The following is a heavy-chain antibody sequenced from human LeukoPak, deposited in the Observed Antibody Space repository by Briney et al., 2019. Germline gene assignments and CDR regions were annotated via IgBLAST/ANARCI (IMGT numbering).Heavy chain of an antibody. CDR2: IIPIFGTA. V-gene: IGHV1-69*13. D-gene: IGHD2-2*01. CDR3: ARDIVVVPAAGATHWFDP. CDR1: GGTFSSYA. J-gene: IGHJ5*02. Sequence: ASVKVSCKTSGGTFSSYAISWVRQAPGQGLEWMGGIIPIFGTANYAQKFQGRVTITADESTSTAYMELSSLRSEDTAVYYCARDIVVVPAAGATHWFDPWGQGTLVTASS.